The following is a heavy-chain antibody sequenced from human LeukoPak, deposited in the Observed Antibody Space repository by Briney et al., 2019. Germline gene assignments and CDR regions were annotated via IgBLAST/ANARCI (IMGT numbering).Heavy chain of an antibody. J-gene: IGHJ4*02. V-gene: IGHV3-30*18. CDR2: ITSDGSDK. D-gene: IGHD2-21*01. Sequence: GRSLRLSCAASGFTLSYYGMHWVRQAPGKGLEWVAVITSDGSDKYHADSVKGRFTISRDNSRDTLYLQMNSLRAEDTAIYYCAKLISTVDYWGQGTLVTVSS. CDR3: AKLISTVDY. CDR1: GFTLSYYG.